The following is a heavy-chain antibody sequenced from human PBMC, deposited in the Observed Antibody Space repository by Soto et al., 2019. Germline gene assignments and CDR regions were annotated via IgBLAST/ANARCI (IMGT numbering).Heavy chain of an antibody. CDR2: IYYSGST. J-gene: IGHJ3*02. D-gene: IGHD3-3*01. Sequence: KTSETLSLTCTVSGGSVSSGSYYWSWIRQPPGKGLEWIGYIYYSGSTNYNPSLKSRVTISVDTSKNQFSLKLSSVTAADTAVYYCASCSYYDFWSGYYRAAFDIWGQGTMVTVSS. CDR1: GGSVSSGSYY. CDR3: ASCSYYDFWSGYYRAAFDI. V-gene: IGHV4-61*01.